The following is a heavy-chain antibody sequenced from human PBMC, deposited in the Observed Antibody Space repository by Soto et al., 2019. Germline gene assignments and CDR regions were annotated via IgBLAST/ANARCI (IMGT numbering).Heavy chain of an antibody. J-gene: IGHJ6*02. CDR1: GFTFSDYW. CDR3: VRGMDV. CDR2: IKQDGSEK. V-gene: IGHV3-7*01. Sequence: PGGSLRLSCAASGFTFSDYWMNWVRQAPGKGLEWVANIKQDGSEKYYVDSVKGRFTISRDNAKNSLFLQMNSLRVEDTAVYYCVRGMDVWGQGTTVTVSS.